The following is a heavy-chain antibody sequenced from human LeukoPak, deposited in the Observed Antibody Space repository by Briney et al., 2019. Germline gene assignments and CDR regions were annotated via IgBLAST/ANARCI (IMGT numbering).Heavy chain of an antibody. CDR1: GLIFSSHA. CDR3: ARELSGWYFDY. J-gene: IGHJ4*02. D-gene: IGHD6-19*01. V-gene: IGHV3-30-3*01. Sequence: PGGSLRLSCAASGLIFSSHAMHWVRRAPGKGLEWVAVISYDGSSKYYADSVKGRFTISRDNSKNTLYLQMNSLRVEDTAVYYCARELSGWYFDYWGQGTLVTVSS. CDR2: ISYDGSSK.